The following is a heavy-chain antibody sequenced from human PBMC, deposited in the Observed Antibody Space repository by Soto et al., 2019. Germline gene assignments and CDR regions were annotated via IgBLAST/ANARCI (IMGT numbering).Heavy chain of an antibody. CDR1: GYTFTSYA. J-gene: IGHJ5*02. V-gene: IGHV1-3*02. CDR3: ARGYYDSSGYMRFDP. CDR2: SNAGNGNT. Sequence: ASVKVSFKASGYTFTSYAMHWLRQAPGQRLEWMGWSNAGNGNTKYSQEFQGRVTITRDTSASTAYMELSSLRSEDMAVYYCARGYYDSSGYMRFDPWGQGTLVTVSS. D-gene: IGHD3-22*01.